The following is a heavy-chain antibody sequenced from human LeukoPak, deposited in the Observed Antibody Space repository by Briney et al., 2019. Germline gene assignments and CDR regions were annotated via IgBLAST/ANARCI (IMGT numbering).Heavy chain of an antibody. J-gene: IGHJ4*02. V-gene: IGHV4-59*11. CDR3: GRGSGGSIDS. Sequence: PSEILSLTCTVSGGSISGHYWSWIRQPPGKGLEWIGYLYYTGSTHYNPSLNSRVTISVDTSSNQFSLRLTSVTAADTAVYYCGRGSGGSIDSWGQGTLVIVSS. D-gene: IGHD3-16*01. CDR1: GGSISGHY. CDR2: LYYTGST.